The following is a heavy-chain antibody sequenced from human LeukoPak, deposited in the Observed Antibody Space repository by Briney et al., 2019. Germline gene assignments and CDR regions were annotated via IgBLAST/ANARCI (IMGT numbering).Heavy chain of an antibody. CDR1: GYTFTSYG. V-gene: IGHV1-2*04. J-gene: IGHJ5*02. CDR2: INPNSGGT. CDR3: ARVDMLFGWFDP. D-gene: IGHD3-16*01. Sequence: ASVKVSCKASGYTFTSYGISWVRQAPGQGLEWMGWINPNSGGTNYAQKFQGWVTMTRDTSISTAYMELSRLRSDDTAVYYCARVDMLFGWFDPWGQGTLVTVSS.